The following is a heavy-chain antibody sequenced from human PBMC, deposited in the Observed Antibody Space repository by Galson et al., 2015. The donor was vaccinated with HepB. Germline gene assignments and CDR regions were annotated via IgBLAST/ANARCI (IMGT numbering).Heavy chain of an antibody. CDR1: GYTFTSYA. D-gene: IGHD2-15*01. V-gene: IGHV7-4-1*02. J-gene: IGHJ6*02. Sequence: SVKVSCKASGYTFTSYAMNWVRQAPGQGLEWMGWINTNTGNPTYAQGFTGRFVFSLDTSVSTAYLQISSLKAEDTAVYYCARGKYCSGGSCLYYYYGMDVWGQGTTVTVSS. CDR3: ARGKYCSGGSCLYYYYGMDV. CDR2: INTNTGNP.